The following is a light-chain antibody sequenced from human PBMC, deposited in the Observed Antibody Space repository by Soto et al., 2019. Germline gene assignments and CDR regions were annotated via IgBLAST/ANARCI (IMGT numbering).Light chain of an antibody. CDR1: HSVSSSY. V-gene: IGKV3-20*01. CDR2: GAS. CDR3: QQYGSSPPFT. Sequence: IVLTQSPGTLSLSPGERATLSCRASHSVSSSYLAWYQQKPGQAPRLLIYGASSRATGIPDRFSGSGSGTDFNLTISRLEPVDFSVYYCQQYGSSPPFTFGPGTKVDIK. J-gene: IGKJ3*01.